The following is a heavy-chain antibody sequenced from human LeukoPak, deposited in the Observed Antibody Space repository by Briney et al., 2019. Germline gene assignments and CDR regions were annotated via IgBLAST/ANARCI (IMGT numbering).Heavy chain of an antibody. CDR1: GGTFSSYA. V-gene: IGHV1-69*13. Sequence: ASVTVSCTASGGTFSSYAISGVRQAPGQGLEWMGGIIPIFGTANYAQKFQGRVTITADESTSTAYMELSSLRSEDTAVYYCARETRYSSSWLDSYYYYGMDVWGQGTTVTVSS. CDR3: ARETRYSSSWLDSYYYYGMDV. CDR2: IIPIFGTA. D-gene: IGHD6-13*01. J-gene: IGHJ6*02.